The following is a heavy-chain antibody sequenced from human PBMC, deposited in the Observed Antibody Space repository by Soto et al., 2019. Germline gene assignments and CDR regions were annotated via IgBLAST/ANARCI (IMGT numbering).Heavy chain of an antibody. D-gene: IGHD4-17*01. Sequence: QVHLVQSGAEVKKPGCSVKVSCKYSGGTFRTESINWVRQAPGQGPEWMGGILPFFGTEDYAPRFQGRVTITADGATTTAYMELRSLTSQDTAVYFCASGHEYGGNSDACDVWGQGTMVTVSS. J-gene: IGHJ3*01. CDR2: ILPFFGTE. V-gene: IGHV1-69*13. CDR3: ASGHEYGGNSDACDV. CDR1: GGTFRTES.